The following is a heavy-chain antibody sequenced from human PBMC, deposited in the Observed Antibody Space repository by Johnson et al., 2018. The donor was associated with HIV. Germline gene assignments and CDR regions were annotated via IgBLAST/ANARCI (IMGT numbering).Heavy chain of an antibody. CDR3: AKDNVVGALTIWGNRAFDS. J-gene: IGHJ3*01. Sequence: VQLVASGGGLVQPGGSLRLSCAASGFTFSSYAMSWVRQAPGKGLEWVSGISWKSGNTGYADSVKGRFTISRDNAKNFVHLQMNSLRADDTALYYCAKDNVVGALTIWGNRAFDSWGQGTMVTVSS. CDR1: GFTFSSYA. D-gene: IGHD1-26*01. V-gene: IGHV3-9*01. CDR2: ISWKSGNT.